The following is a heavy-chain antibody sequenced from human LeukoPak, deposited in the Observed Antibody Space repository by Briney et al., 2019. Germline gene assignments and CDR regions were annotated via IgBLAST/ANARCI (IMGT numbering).Heavy chain of an antibody. CDR1: GFTFSSFW. Sequence: GESLRLSCTASGFTFSSFWMHWVRQAPGKGLEWDSHINSDGTSTSYADSVKGRFTISRDNAKNTLYLQTNSLRAEDTAVYHCARGYHDYSRYTLGYWGQGTLVTVSS. V-gene: IGHV3-74*01. J-gene: IGHJ4*02. CDR2: INSDGTST. D-gene: IGHD4-11*01. CDR3: ARGYHDYSRYTLGY.